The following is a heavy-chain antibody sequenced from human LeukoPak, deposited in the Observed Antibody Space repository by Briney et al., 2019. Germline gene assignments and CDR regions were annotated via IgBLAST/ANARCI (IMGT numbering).Heavy chain of an antibody. Sequence: SETLSLTCTVPGDSISSSSYYWGWIRQPPGKGLEYIGTIYYTGDAYYNPSLKGRVTISIDTSRKQFSLRLNSVTAADTAVYYCARVESGYYDSFDIWGQGSLVIVSS. CDR2: IYYTGDA. D-gene: IGHD3-22*01. CDR1: GDSISSSSYY. CDR3: ARVESGYYDSFDI. J-gene: IGHJ3*02. V-gene: IGHV4-39*07.